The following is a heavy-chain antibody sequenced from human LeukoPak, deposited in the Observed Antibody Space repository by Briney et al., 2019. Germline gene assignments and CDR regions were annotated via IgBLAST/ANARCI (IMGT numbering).Heavy chain of an antibody. J-gene: IGHJ5*02. V-gene: IGHV4-39*01. CDR1: GVSISSSSYY. Sequence: PSETLSLTCTVSGVSISSSSYYWGWLRQPPGKGLEWIGSIYYSGSTYYNPSLKSRVTISVDTSKNQFSLKLSSVTAADTAVYYCARQYDSSGYYLWGQGTLVTVSS. CDR2: IYYSGST. CDR3: ARQYDSSGYYL. D-gene: IGHD3-22*01.